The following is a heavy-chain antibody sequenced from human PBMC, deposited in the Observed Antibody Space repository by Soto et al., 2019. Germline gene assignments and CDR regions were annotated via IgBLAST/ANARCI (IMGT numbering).Heavy chain of an antibody. D-gene: IGHD2-8*02. Sequence: EVLLLESGGGLVEPGGSLRLSCAASGFTFSNYAMSWVRQAPGKGLEWVSTFGGSDGSAYYADSVKGRFTISRDNSKNTLYLQMNSLRAEDTAVYYCAKDWTGITCPCMDFWGQGTTVTVSS. CDR1: GFTFSNYA. CDR2: FGGSDGSA. CDR3: AKDWTGITCPCMDF. J-gene: IGHJ6*02. V-gene: IGHV3-23*01.